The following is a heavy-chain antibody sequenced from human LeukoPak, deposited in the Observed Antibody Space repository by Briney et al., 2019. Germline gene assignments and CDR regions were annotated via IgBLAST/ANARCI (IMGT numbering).Heavy chain of an antibody. Sequence: GGSLRLSCAASGFTFSSYGMSWVRQAPGKGLEWVSAISGSGGSTYYADSVKGRFTISRDNSKTTIYLQMNSLRAEDTAIYYCAKRSSTSSGYFDFWGRGTLVTVSS. V-gene: IGHV3-23*01. J-gene: IGHJ4*02. D-gene: IGHD3-22*01. CDR3: AKRSSTSSGYFDF. CDR2: ISGSGGST. CDR1: GFTFSSYG.